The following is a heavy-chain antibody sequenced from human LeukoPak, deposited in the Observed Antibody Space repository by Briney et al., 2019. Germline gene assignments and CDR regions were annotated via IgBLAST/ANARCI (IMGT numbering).Heavy chain of an antibody. CDR2: IYTSGST. Sequence: SESPSLTCTVSGGSISSGSYYWSWIRQPAGKGLEWIGRIYTSGSTNYNPSLKSRVTISVDTSKNQFSLKLSSVTAADTAVYYCARSIVVDGAFDIWGQGTMVTVSS. D-gene: IGHD3-22*01. V-gene: IGHV4-61*02. J-gene: IGHJ3*02. CDR1: GGSISSGSYY. CDR3: ARSIVVDGAFDI.